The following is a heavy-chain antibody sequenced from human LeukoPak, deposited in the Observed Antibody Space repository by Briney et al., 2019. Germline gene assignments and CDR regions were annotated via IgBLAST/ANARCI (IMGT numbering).Heavy chain of an antibody. CDR1: GGSISSYY. CDR2: IYYSGST. V-gene: IGHV4-59*01. J-gene: IGHJ3*02. D-gene: IGHD3-10*01. CDR3: ARDRSLVRGDDDAFPI. Sequence: PSETLSLTCTVSGGSISSYYWSWIRQPPGKGLEWIGYIYYSGSTNYNPSLKSRVTMSVDTSKNQFSLKLSSVTAADTAVYYCARDRSLVRGDDDAFPIWGQGTMVTVSS.